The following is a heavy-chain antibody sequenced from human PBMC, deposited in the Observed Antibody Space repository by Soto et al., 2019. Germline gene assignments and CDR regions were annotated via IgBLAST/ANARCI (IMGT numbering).Heavy chain of an antibody. J-gene: IGHJ1*01. V-gene: IGHV3-30*18. D-gene: IGHD5-12*01. CDR3: AKTLVATGTGDFQH. CDR1: GFTFNTYG. Sequence: QVQLVESGGGVVQPGRSLRLSCAASGFTFNTYGMHWVRQAPGKGLEWVAVISYDGTSKYYADSVKGRFTISRDNSKNTLYLQMDSLRAEDAAVYYCAKTLVATGTGDFQHWGQGTLVTVSS. CDR2: ISYDGTSK.